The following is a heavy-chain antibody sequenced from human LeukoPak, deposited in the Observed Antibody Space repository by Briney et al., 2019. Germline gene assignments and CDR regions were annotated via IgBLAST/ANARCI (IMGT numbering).Heavy chain of an antibody. CDR2: ISGSGGST. V-gene: IGHV3-23*01. D-gene: IGHD1-26*01. J-gene: IGHJ4*02. CDR1: GFTFSSYA. Sequence: PGGSLRLSCAASGFTFSSYAMSWVRQAPGKGLEWVSAISGSGGSTYYADSVKGRFTISRGNSKNTLYLQMNSLRAEDTAVYYCAKGRKGGSYVFDYWGQGTLVTVSS. CDR3: AKGRKGGSYVFDY.